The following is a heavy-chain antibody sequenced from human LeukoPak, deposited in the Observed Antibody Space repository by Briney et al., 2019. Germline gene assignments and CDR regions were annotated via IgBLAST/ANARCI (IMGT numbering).Heavy chain of an antibody. J-gene: IGHJ4*02. V-gene: IGHV4-4*07. CDR2: IYTSGST. Sequence: SETLSLTCTVSGGSISSYYWSWIRQPAGKGLEWIGRIYTSGSTNYNPSLKSRVTMSVDTSKNQFSLKLSSVTAADTAVYYCARVHSLLYYYDSSGQYYFDYWGQGTLVTVSS. CDR1: GGSISSYY. CDR3: ARVHSLLYYYDSSGQYYFDY. D-gene: IGHD3-22*01.